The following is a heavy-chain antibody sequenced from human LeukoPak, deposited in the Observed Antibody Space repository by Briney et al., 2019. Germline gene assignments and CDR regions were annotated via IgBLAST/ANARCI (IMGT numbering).Heavy chain of an antibody. Sequence: SETLSLTCTVSGGSISSYYWSWIRQPAGKGLEWIGRIYTSGSTNYNPSLKSRVTMTVDTSKNQFSLKLSSVTAADTAVYYCARYNLYYYYYYMDVWGKGTTVTVSS. V-gene: IGHV4-4*07. CDR2: IYTSGST. CDR1: GGSISSYY. CDR3: ARYNLYYYYYYMDV. D-gene: IGHD1-14*01. J-gene: IGHJ6*03.